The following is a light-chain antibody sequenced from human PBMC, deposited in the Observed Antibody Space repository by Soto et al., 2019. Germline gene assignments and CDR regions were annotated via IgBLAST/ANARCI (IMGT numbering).Light chain of an antibody. J-gene: IGKJ1*01. CDR2: GAS. V-gene: IGKV3-20*01. CDR1: QSVSSSY. Sequence: PEERATLSCRASQSVSSSYLAWYQQKPGQAPRLLIYGASSRATGIPDRFSGSVSGTDFTLTISRLEPEDFAVYYCQQYGTSPTTFGQGTKVDI. CDR3: QQYGTSPTT.